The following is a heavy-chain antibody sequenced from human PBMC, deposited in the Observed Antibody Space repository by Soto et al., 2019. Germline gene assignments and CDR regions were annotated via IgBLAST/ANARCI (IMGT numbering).Heavy chain of an antibody. Sequence: QVQLVQSGAEVKKPGSSVKVSCKASGGTFSSYAISWVRQAPGQGLEWMGGIIPIFGTANYAQKFQGRVTITADESTSTAYMELSSLRSEDTAVYYCASGLQIDNWNDVSYGMDVWGQGTTVTVSS. CDR2: IIPIFGTA. CDR3: ASGLQIDNWNDVSYGMDV. CDR1: GGTFSSYA. D-gene: IGHD1-20*01. V-gene: IGHV1-69*12. J-gene: IGHJ6*02.